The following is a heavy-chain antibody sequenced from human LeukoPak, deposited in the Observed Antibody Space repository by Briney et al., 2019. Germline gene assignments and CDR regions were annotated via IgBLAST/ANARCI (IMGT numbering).Heavy chain of an antibody. Sequence: GGSLRLSCAASGFTLSSYWMNWVRQAPGKGLEWVANIKQDGSEKYYVDSVKGRFTISRNNDKNSLYLQMNSLRADDTAVYYCARDGPDSFDNCGQGTLVTVSS. CDR1: GFTLSSYW. V-gene: IGHV3-7*01. CDR3: ARDGPDSFDN. J-gene: IGHJ4*02. CDR2: IKQDGSEK.